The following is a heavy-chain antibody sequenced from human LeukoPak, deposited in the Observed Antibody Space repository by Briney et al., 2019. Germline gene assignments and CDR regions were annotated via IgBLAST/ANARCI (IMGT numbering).Heavy chain of an antibody. CDR2: INPNSGGT. Sequence: ASVKVSCKASGYTFTGYYIHWARQAPGQGLEWMGWINPNSGGTNYAQKFQGRVTMTRDTSISTAYMELSRLRSDDTAVYYCARGRGSPTSYYFDYWGQGTLVTVSS. D-gene: IGHD5-12*01. CDR1: GYTFTGYY. CDR3: ARGRGSPTSYYFDY. V-gene: IGHV1-2*02. J-gene: IGHJ4*02.